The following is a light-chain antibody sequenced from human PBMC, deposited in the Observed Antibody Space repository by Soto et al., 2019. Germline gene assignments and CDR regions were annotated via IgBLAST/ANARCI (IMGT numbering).Light chain of an antibody. Sequence: EIVLMQSPDTLSLSPGERATLSCRASQTVSNNYLAWCQQKPGQAPRVIMYGASRRATGIPDRFSGGGSGTDFTLTISRLEPEDFAVYFCQQYAGPPTTFGQGTRLEIK. CDR2: GAS. CDR1: QTVSNNY. CDR3: QQYAGPPTT. J-gene: IGKJ5*01. V-gene: IGKV3-20*01.